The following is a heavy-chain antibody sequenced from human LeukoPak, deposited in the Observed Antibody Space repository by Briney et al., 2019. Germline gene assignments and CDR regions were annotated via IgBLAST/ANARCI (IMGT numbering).Heavy chain of an antibody. Sequence: GGSLRLSCTASGFSFSGYWMSWVRQAPGKGLEWVANINQDGSAQYYVDSVKGQFTISRDNAKNSLYLQMNSLRAEDTALYYCAKDVYYDSSGFFDYWGQGTLVTVSS. D-gene: IGHD3-22*01. CDR3: AKDVYYDSSGFFDY. CDR2: INQDGSAQ. CDR1: GFSFSGYW. J-gene: IGHJ4*02. V-gene: IGHV3-7*03.